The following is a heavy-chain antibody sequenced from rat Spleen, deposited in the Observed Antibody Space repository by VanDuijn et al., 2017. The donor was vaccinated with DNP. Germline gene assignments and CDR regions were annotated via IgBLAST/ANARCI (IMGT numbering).Heavy chain of an antibody. D-gene: IGHD5-1*01. CDR3: TIRAGSFED. V-gene: IGHV5-27*01. Sequence: EVQLVESGGGLVQPGRSLKLSCAASGFTFSAYYMAWVRQAPAKGLEWVAYIGSPAYAPYYGDSVKGRFTISRDNAKSTLYLQMNSLRSEDMATYYCTIRAGSFEDWGQGVMVTVSS. CDR2: IGSPAYAP. CDR1: GFTFSAYY. J-gene: IGHJ2*01.